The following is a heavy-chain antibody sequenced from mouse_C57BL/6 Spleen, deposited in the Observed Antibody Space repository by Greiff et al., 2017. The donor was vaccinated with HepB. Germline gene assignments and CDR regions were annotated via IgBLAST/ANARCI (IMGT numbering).Heavy chain of an antibody. CDR2: IYPGSGST. D-gene: IGHD3-2*02. CDR1: GYTFTSYW. V-gene: IGHV1-55*01. Sequence: VQLQQSGAELVKPGASVKMSCKASGYTFTSYWITRVKQRPGQGLEWIGDIYPGSGSTNYNEKFKSKATLTVDTSSSTAYLQLSSLTSENSEVYYGTSQLRQCTAMEFWGQGTGVSVSS. CDR3: TSQLRQCTAMEF. J-gene: IGHJ4*01.